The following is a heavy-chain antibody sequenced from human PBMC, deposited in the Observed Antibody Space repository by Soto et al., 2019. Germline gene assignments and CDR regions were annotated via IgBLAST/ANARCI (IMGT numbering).Heavy chain of an antibody. CDR2: IYYSGST. D-gene: IGHD4-17*01. J-gene: IGHJ4*02. CDR1: GGSVSSGSYY. CDR3: ASGIMTTVTTFDY. V-gene: IGHV4-61*01. Sequence: PSETLSLTCTVSGGSVSSGSYYWSWIRQPPGKGLEWIGYIYYSGSTNYNPSLKSRVTISVDTSKNQFSLKLSSVTAADTAVYYRASGIMTTVTTFDYWGQGTLVTVSS.